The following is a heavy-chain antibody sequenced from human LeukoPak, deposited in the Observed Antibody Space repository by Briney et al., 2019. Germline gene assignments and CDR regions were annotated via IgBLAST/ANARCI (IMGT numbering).Heavy chain of an antibody. Sequence: GGSLRLSCAASGFTFSSYAMHWVRQAPGKGLEYVSAISSNGGSTYYANSVKGRFTISRDNSKNTLYLQMGSLRAEDMAVYYCARGNEEQQLAYFDYWGQGTLVTVSS. CDR3: ARGNEEQQLAYFDY. J-gene: IGHJ4*02. CDR1: GFTFSSYA. CDR2: ISSNGGST. D-gene: IGHD6-13*01. V-gene: IGHV3-64*01.